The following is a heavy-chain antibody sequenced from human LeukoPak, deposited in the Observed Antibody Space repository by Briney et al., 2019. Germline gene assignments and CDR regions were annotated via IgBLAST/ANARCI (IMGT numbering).Heavy chain of an antibody. CDR1: GFTFSSYC. J-gene: IGHJ2*01. V-gene: IGHV3-74*01. CDR3: ARAANYYFDL. CDR2: MNADGRTI. Sequence: PGGSLRLSCAASGFTFSSYCMHWVRQGPGKGLVWVARMNADGRTINYADSAKGRFTISRDNAKNTLYLQMKSLRTEDGAVYYCARAANYYFDLWGRGTQVTVSS. D-gene: IGHD1-7*01.